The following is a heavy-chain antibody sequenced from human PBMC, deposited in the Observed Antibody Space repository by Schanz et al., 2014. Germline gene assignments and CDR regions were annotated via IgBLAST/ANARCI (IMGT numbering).Heavy chain of an antibody. V-gene: IGHV3-30-3*01. CDR2: ISYDGSNK. J-gene: IGHJ4*02. CDR3: ASPSGYSDYGTYFDF. Sequence: VHLVESGGGLVKRGGSLRLSCAAYGFTLSSYAMHWVRQAPGKGLEWVAVISYDGSNKYYADSVKGRFTISRDNSKNTLYLQMNTLRAEDTAVYYCASPSGYSDYGTYFDFWGQGTLVTVSS. D-gene: IGHD5-12*01. CDR1: GFTLSSYA.